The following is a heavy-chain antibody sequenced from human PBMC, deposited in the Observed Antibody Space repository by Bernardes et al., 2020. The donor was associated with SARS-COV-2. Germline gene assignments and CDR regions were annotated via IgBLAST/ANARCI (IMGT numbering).Heavy chain of an antibody. CDR2: IYYSGST. Sequence: SETLSLTCTVSGGSISSYYWSWIRQPPGKGLEWIGYIYYSGSTNYNPSLKSRVTISVDTSKNQFSLKLSSVTAADTAVYYCARTTVTTLGYYYYYGMDVWGQGTTVTVSS. CDR1: GGSISSYY. V-gene: IGHV4-59*08. CDR3: ARTTVTTLGYYYYYGMDV. J-gene: IGHJ6*02. D-gene: IGHD4-17*01.